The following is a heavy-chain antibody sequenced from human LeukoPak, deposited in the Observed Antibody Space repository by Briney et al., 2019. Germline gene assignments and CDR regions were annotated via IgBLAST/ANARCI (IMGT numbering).Heavy chain of an antibody. CDR3: ARVSPNTVTTLKYFDY. D-gene: IGHD4-17*01. CDR1: GFTFSSYW. Sequence: GGSLRLSCAASGFTFSSYWMSWVRQAPGKGLEWVANIKQDGSEKYYVDSVKGRFTISRDNAKNSLYLQMNSLRAEDTAVYYCARVSPNTVTTLKYFDYWGQGTLVTVSS. CDR2: IKQDGSEK. J-gene: IGHJ4*02. V-gene: IGHV3-7*01.